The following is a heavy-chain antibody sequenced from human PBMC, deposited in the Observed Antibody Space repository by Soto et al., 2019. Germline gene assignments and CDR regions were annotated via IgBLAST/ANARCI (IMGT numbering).Heavy chain of an antibody. CDR3: ARDRGVDSSSCYYLYYFDY. CDR1: GGTFSSYA. J-gene: IGHJ4*02. Sequence: QVQLVQSGAEVKKPGSSVKVSCKASGGTFSSYAISWVRQAPGQGLEWMGGIIPIFGTANYAQKFQGRVTITADESTSTAYMELSSLRSEDTAVYYCARDRGVDSSSCYYLYYFDYWGQGTLVTVSS. V-gene: IGHV1-69*01. CDR2: IIPIFGTA. D-gene: IGHD6-13*01.